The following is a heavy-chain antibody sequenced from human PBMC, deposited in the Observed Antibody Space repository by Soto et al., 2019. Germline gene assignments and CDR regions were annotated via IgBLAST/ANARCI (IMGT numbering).Heavy chain of an antibody. J-gene: IGHJ6*02. CDR1: GGTFSSYA. D-gene: IGHD3-22*01. V-gene: IGHV1-69*13. CDR3: ASEPTSCYYSYGMHV. Sequence: SVKVSCKASGGTFSSYAISWGRQAPGQGLEWMGGIIPIFGTANYAKKIQGRGTITAEESRCTSYMELNSLTYEDTAVYYCASEPTSCYYSYGMHVWGQRTTVTASS. CDR2: IIPIFGTA.